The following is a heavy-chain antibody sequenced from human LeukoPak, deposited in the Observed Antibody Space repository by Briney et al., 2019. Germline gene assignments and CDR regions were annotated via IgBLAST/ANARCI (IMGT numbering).Heavy chain of an antibody. CDR3: ASLRVPGDFDY. V-gene: IGHV4-39*01. CDR1: GGSISSSSYY. Sequence: SETLSLTCTVSGGSISSSSYYWGWIRQPPGKGLEWIGTTYYSGTTYYNPSLKSRLTMSVDTSKNQFSLKLRSVTAADTAVYYCASLRVPGDFDYWGQGTLVTVSS. CDR2: TYYSGTT. J-gene: IGHJ4*02.